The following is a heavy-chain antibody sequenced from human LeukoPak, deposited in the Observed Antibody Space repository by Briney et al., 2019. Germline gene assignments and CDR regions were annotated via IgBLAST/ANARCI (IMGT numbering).Heavy chain of an antibody. D-gene: IGHD3-16*02. CDR2: ISSSSTTI. V-gene: IGHV3-48*01. CDR3: ATGLHYDYVWGNYRYSIDS. Sequence: PGGSLRLSCAASGFTFSSYSMNWVRQAPGKGLEWVSYISSSSTTISYADSVKGRFTISRDNAKNSLYLQMNSLSAEDTAIYYCATGLHYDYVWGNYRYSIDSWDQGTLVTVSS. CDR1: GFTFSSYS. J-gene: IGHJ4*02.